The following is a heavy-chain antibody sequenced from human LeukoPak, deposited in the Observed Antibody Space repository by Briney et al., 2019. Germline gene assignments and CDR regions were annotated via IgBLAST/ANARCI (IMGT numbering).Heavy chain of an antibody. CDR3: ARGGQLSTGAYFDY. CDR1: GGTFSGHT. V-gene: IGHV1-69*02. D-gene: IGHD6-6*01. CDR2: IIPILNIA. Sequence: SVKVSCKASGGTFSGHTFSWVRQAPGQGLEWMGRIIPILNIANYAQKFQGRVTITADKFTSTAYMDLSSLTSEDTAVYYCARGGQLSTGAYFDYWGQGTLVTIAS. J-gene: IGHJ4*02.